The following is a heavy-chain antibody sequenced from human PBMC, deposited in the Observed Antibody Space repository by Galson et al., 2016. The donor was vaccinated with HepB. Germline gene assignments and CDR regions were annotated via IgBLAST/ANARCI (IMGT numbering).Heavy chain of an antibody. CDR1: GFTVSNNY. CDR2: IYSGGGT. V-gene: IGHV3-66*01. D-gene: IGHD3-16*01. J-gene: IGHJ4*02. Sequence: SLRLSCAASGFTVSNNYMRWIRQAPGKGLEWVSFIYSGGGTYYADSVRGRFTISRDNSKNTLYLQMNSLIAEDTAVYYGARGGNYAGSWGQGTLVTVSS. CDR3: ARGGNYAGS.